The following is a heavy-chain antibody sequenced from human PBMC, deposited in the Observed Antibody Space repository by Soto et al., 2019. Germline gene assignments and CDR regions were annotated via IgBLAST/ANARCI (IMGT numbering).Heavy chain of an antibody. CDR1: GFTFSLYS. CDR2: ISRSSTGI. D-gene: IGHD2-15*01. J-gene: IGHJ6*02. V-gene: IGHV3-48*02. Sequence: EVQLVESGGGLVQPGGSLRLSCAASGFTFSLYSMSWVRQAPGKGLEWVSYISRSSTGIHYADSVKGRFTISRDDATNYRHLQMNSLRDGDTAVYYCAKVVTWGLGVWGQGPTVSISS. CDR3: AKVVTWGLGV.